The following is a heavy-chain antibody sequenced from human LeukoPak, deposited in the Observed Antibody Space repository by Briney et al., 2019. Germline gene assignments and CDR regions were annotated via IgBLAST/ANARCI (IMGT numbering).Heavy chain of an antibody. V-gene: IGHV3-23*01. J-gene: IGHJ5*02. CDR2: ISGSGGST. CDR1: GFTFSSCA. CDR3: AKKEYCSSTSCYDKLNWFDP. D-gene: IGHD2-2*01. Sequence: GGSLRLSCAASGFTFSSCAMSWVRQAPGKGLEWVSAISGSGGSTYYADSVKGRFTISRDNSKNTLYLQMNSLRAEDTAVYYCAKKEYCSSTSCYDKLNWFDPWGQGTLVTVSS.